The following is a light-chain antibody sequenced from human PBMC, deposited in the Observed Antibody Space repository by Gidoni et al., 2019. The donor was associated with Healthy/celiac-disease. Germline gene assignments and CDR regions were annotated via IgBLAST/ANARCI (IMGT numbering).Light chain of an antibody. V-gene: IGKV1-9*01. CDR1: QGISSY. J-gene: IGKJ2*01. Sequence: DMQFTQSSSFLSASVGDRVTITCRASQGISSYLAWYQQKPGKAPKLLIYAASTLQSGVPSRFSGSGSGTEFTLTISSLQPEDFATYYCQQRNSYFMYTFGQGTKLEIK. CDR2: AAS. CDR3: QQRNSYFMYT.